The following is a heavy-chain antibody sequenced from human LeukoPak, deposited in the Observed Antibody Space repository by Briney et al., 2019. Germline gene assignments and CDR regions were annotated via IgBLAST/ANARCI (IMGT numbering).Heavy chain of an antibody. CDR2: IGVNT. V-gene: IGHV3-23*01. Sequence: GGSLRLSCAASGFTFSDYYMSWIRQAPGKGLEWVSSIGVNTYYADSVKGRFTISKDTSKNTLLLQMSSLRAEDTAVYYCAGGYPDSLGDYWGQGTLVTVSS. J-gene: IGHJ4*02. CDR3: AGGYPDSLGDY. D-gene: IGHD3-16*02. CDR1: GFTFSDYY.